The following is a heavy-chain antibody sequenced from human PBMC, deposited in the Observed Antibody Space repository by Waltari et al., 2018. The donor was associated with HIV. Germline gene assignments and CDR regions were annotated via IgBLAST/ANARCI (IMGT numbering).Heavy chain of an antibody. CDR2: INPNSGAT. CDR1: GYKFADYY. J-gene: IGHJ4*02. V-gene: IGHV1-2*02. Sequence: QVQLLQSATVMKRPGASVTVSCGTSGYKFADYYIHWVRQAPGQGLQWMAWINPNSGATNSAQEFQGRVFLTRDTSTRTVYMDLYRLTSDDTAIYFCARAPLWGSFRYFDYLGQGTLVTVSP. D-gene: IGHD3-16*02. CDR3: ARAPLWGSFRYFDY.